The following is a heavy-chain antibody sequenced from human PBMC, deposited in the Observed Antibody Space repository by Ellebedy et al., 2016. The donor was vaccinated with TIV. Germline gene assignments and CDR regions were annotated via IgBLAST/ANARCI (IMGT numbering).Heavy chain of an antibody. D-gene: IGHD3-10*01. Sequence: GESLKISCAASGFTFSSYAMSWVRQAPGKGLEWVSGISGSATSTAYADSVRGRFTISRDNSKNTLYLQMNSLRAEDMAVYYCASSRYHYYLGNTIFVYWGQGTLVTVSS. J-gene: IGHJ4*02. CDR1: GFTFSSYA. CDR2: ISGSATST. CDR3: ASSRYHYYLGNTIFVY. V-gene: IGHV3-23*01.